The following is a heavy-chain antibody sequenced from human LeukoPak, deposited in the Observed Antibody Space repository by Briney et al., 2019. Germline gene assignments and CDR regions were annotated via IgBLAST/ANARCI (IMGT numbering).Heavy chain of an antibody. J-gene: IGHJ6*03. Sequence: PSQTLSLTCTVSGGSISSGRYYWTWLRQPGGKGLEWIGRLYTNDNTNYHPSLESRVSISVHTSKSQFYLQLTSVTAADTAVYFCARGVVTDDYYMDVWGKGTTVIVSS. CDR1: GGSISSGRYY. D-gene: IGHD2-21*02. CDR3: ARGVVTDDYYMDV. CDR2: LYTNDNT. V-gene: IGHV4-61*02.